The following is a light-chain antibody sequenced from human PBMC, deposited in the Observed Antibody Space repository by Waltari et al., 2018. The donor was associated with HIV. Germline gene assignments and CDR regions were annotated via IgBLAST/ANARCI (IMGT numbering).Light chain of an antibody. CDR3: SSYTTTTTIL. J-gene: IGLJ3*02. Sequence: QSALTQPASVSGSPAQSITISCTAPNSAIVGYHYVPWYQQHPGKAPKLLIYEVTHRPSGISYRFSGSKSGNTASMTISGLQAEDEADYYCSSYTTTTTILFGGGTKVTVL. CDR2: EVT. CDR1: NSAIVGYHY. V-gene: IGLV2-14*01.